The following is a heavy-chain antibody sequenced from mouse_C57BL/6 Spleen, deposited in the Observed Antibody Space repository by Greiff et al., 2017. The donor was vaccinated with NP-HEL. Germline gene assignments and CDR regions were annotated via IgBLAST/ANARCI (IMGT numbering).Heavy chain of an antibody. CDR1: GFTFSSYG. J-gene: IGHJ2*01. D-gene: IGHD1-2*01. V-gene: IGHV5-6*01. Sequence: EVHLVESGGDLVKPGGSLKLSCAASGFTFSSYGMSWVRQTPDKRLEWVATISSGGSYTYYPDSVKGRFTISRDNAKNTLYLQMSSLKSEDTAMYYCARCRSTAYYFDYWGQGTTLTVSS. CDR2: ISSGGSYT. CDR3: ARCRSTAYYFDY.